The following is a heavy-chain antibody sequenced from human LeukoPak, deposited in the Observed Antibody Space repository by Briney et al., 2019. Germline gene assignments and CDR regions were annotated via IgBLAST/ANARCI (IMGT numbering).Heavy chain of an antibody. CDR3: AKGQYCSSTSCQINYYYYGMDV. CDR2: ISGSGGST. D-gene: IGHD2-2*01. J-gene: IGHJ6*02. CDR1: GFTSSSYA. Sequence: GGSLRLSCAASGFTSSSYAMSWVRQAPGKGLEWVSAISGSGGSTYYADSVKGRFTISRDNSKNTLYLQMNSLRAEDTAVYYCAKGQYCSSTSCQINYYYYGMDVWGQGTTVTVSS. V-gene: IGHV3-23*01.